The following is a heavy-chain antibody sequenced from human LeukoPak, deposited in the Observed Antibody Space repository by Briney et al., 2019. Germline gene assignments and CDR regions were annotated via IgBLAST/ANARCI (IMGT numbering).Heavy chain of an antibody. Sequence: GGPLRLSCAASGFTFSSYTMNWVRQAPGKGLEWVSSISSSSSYIYYADSVKGRFTISRDNAKNSLYLQLNSLRAEDTAVYYCARDPHSSSWYDYWGQGTLVTVSS. CDR1: GFTFSSYT. CDR3: ARDPHSSSWYDY. V-gene: IGHV3-21*01. J-gene: IGHJ4*02. CDR2: ISSSSSYI. D-gene: IGHD6-13*01.